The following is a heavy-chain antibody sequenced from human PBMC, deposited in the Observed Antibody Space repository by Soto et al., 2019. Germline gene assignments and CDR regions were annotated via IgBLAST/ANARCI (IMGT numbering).Heavy chain of an antibody. CDR2: INQDGTDK. Sequence: GGSLRLSCLASGITFSDYWMTWVRQAPGRGLEWVANINQDGTDKNYVDSVMGRFTISRDNSKNTLYLQMNSLRAEDTAVYYCAKDLVSYSYGDYLGPIGYYYYYGMDVWGQGTTVTVSS. J-gene: IGHJ6*02. D-gene: IGHD4-17*01. CDR1: GITFSDYW. CDR3: AKDLVSYSYGDYLGPIGYYYYYGMDV. V-gene: IGHV3-7*01.